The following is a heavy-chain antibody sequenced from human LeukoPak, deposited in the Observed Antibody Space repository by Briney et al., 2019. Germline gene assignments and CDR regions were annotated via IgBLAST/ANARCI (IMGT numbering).Heavy chain of an antibody. CDR3: ARDSTQLYYYDSSGYFDAFDI. V-gene: IGHV4-61*08. CDR1: GGSISSGGYY. CDR2: IYYSGST. D-gene: IGHD3-22*01. Sequence: SETLSLTCTVSGGSISSGGYYWSWIRQPPGKGLEWVGYIYYSGSTNYNPSLKSRVTISVDTSKNQFSLKLSSVTAADTAVYYCARDSTQLYYYDSSGYFDAFDIWGQGTMVTVSS. J-gene: IGHJ3*02.